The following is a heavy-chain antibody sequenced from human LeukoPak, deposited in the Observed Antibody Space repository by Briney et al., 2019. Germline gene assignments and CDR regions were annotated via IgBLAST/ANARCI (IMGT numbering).Heavy chain of an antibody. V-gene: IGHV3-23*01. J-gene: IGHJ6*03. Sequence: PGGSLRLSCAISDLTFHDYAMTWVRQAPGKGLEWVSTIVGDSSKTYYADSVKGRFTISRDNSNYMLFLHMNNLRAEDTAIYYCAKQPYNYYYLDVWGKGTTVTVSS. D-gene: IGHD2-21*01. CDR3: AKQPYNYYYLDV. CDR1: DLTFHDYA. CDR2: IVGDSSKT.